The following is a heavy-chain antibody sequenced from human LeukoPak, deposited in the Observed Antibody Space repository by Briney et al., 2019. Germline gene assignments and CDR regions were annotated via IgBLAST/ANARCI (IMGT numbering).Heavy chain of an antibody. CDR2: IRSDSSAI. V-gene: IGHV3-48*01. CDR3: ASREGYYYDSSGIALGI. Sequence: PEGSLRLSCAASGFSFGDYSMTWVRQAPGKGLEWVSYIRSDSSAIYYADSVKGRFTISRDNAKKSLYLQMNSLRAEDTAVYYCASREGYYYDSSGIALGIWGQGTLVTVSS. J-gene: IGHJ4*02. D-gene: IGHD3-22*01. CDR1: GFSFGDYS.